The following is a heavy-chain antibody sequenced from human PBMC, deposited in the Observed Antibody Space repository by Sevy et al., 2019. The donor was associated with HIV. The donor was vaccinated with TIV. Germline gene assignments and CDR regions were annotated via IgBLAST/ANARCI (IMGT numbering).Heavy chain of an antibody. D-gene: IGHD2-2*01. CDR2: INESGIT. J-gene: IGHJ5*02. CDR1: DGSFSGYY. CDR3: ARSPPVVVVPGAPSWFDP. V-gene: IGHV4-34*01. Sequence: SETLSRTCAVHDGSFSGYYWNWIRQLPGKGLEWIGEINESGITYYNPSLKSQVTISVDTSKKQFSLKLNSVTAVDSAVYFCARSPPVVVVPGAPSWFDPWGQGTLVTVSS.